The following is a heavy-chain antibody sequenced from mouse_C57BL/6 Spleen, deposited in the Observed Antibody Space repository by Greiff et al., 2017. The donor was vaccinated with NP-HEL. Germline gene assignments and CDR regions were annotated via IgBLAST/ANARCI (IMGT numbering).Heavy chain of an antibody. CDR2: IWSDGST. J-gene: IGHJ4*01. Sequence: QVQLKESGPGLVAPSQSLSITCTVSGFSLTSYGVHWVRQPPGKGLEWLVVIWSDGSTTYNSALKSRLSISKDNSKSQVFLKMNSLQTDDTAKDYCARRGDYDNYYAMDDWGQGTSVTVSS. V-gene: IGHV2-6*03. CDR1: GFSLTSYG. D-gene: IGHD2-4*01. CDR3: ARRGDYDNYYAMDD.